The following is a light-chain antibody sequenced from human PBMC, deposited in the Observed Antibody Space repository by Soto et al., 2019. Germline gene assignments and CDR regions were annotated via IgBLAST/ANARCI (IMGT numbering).Light chain of an antibody. V-gene: IGKV1-5*03. J-gene: IGKJ1*01. CDR2: KAS. Sequence: DIQMTQSPSTLSATAGDRVTITCRASQSISDWLAWYQQKPGKAPELLIYKASTLEGGVPARFSGSGSGTEFTLTISSLQPDDFATYYCQQYNGERVFGQGTKVDIK. CDR3: QQYNGERV. CDR1: QSISDW.